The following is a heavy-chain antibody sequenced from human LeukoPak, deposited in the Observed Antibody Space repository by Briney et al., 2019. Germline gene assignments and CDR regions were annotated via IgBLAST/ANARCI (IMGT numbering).Heavy chain of an antibody. CDR1: GGSFSGYY. V-gene: IGHV4-34*01. Sequence: PSETLSLTCAVYGGSFSGYYWSWIRQPPGKGLEWIGEINHSGSTNYNPSLKSRVTISVDTSKNQFSLKLSSVTAADTAVYYCARTGVVVAATRLGWFDPWGQGTLVTVSS. D-gene: IGHD2-15*01. CDR3: ARTGVVVAATRLGWFDP. J-gene: IGHJ5*02. CDR2: INHSGST.